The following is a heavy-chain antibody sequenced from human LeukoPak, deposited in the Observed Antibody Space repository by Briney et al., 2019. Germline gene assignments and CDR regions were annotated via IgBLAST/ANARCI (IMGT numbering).Heavy chain of an antibody. CDR3: TRTTGYYPTTLYDY. V-gene: IGHV3-73*01. D-gene: IGHD3-9*01. Sequence: GGSLRLSXAASGFTFSGSAMHWVRQASGKGLEWVGRIRSKANSYATAYAASVKGRFTISRDDSKNTAYLQMNSLKTEDTAVYYCTRTTGYYPTTLYDYWGQGTLVTVSS. CDR2: IRSKANSYAT. J-gene: IGHJ4*02. CDR1: GFTFSGSA.